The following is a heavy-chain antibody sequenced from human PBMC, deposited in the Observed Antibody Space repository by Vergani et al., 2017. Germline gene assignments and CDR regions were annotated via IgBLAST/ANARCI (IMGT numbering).Heavy chain of an antibody. Sequence: QVQVVQSGAEVKKSGASVKVSCKTSGYTFSNYYMHWVRQAPGQGLEWMGIINPSGGHTNYAQKFQGRVTMTRDTSTSTVYMELSSLRSEDTAIYYCASAMTAVTTLFRYYFDYWGQGTLVTVSS. J-gene: IGHJ4*02. CDR3: ASAMTAVTTLFRYYFDY. D-gene: IGHD4-17*01. V-gene: IGHV1-46*01. CDR1: GYTFSNYY. CDR2: INPSGGHT.